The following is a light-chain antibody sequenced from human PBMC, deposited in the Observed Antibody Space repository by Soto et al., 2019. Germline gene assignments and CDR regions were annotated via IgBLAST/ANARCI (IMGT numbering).Light chain of an antibody. V-gene: IGLV2-23*02. CDR1: SSDVGSYNL. Sequence: SALTQPASVSGSPGQSITISCTGTSSDVGSYNLVSWYQQHPGKAPKLMIYEVSKRPSGVSNRFSGSKSGNTASLTISGLQAEDEADYYCCSYAGSSILDVFGTGTKLTVL. CDR3: CSYAGSSILDV. CDR2: EVS. J-gene: IGLJ1*01.